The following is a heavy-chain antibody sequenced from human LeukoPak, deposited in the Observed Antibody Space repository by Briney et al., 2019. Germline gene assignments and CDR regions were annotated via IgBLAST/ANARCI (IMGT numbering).Heavy chain of an antibody. D-gene: IGHD3-3*01. CDR1: GFTFTTYA. V-gene: IGHV3-23*01. CDR2: ISGSGAST. CDR3: AKPPNNGYYCFDY. J-gene: IGHJ4*02. Sequence: GGSLRLSCEASGFTFTTYAMSXXRQAPGKRXXXXSTISGSGASTYSADSVKGRFTISRDNSKSTLYLQMDSLRAEDTAVYYCAKPPNNGYYCFDYWGQGTLVTVSS.